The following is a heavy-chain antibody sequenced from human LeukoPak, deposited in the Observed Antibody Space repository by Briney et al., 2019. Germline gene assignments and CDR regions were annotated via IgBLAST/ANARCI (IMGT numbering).Heavy chain of an antibody. CDR2: ISANGDT. Sequence: QPGASLRLSCAASGFTFSYHAMSWVRQGPGKGLEWVSGISANGDTHYAHSVKGRFTISRDNSKNMLYLQMSDLTAEDTAAYYCAKDRGGKVDTVGMDVWGQGTTVTVSS. CDR1: GFTFSYHA. D-gene: IGHD5-18*01. V-gene: IGHV3-23*01. J-gene: IGHJ6*02. CDR3: AKDRGGKVDTVGMDV.